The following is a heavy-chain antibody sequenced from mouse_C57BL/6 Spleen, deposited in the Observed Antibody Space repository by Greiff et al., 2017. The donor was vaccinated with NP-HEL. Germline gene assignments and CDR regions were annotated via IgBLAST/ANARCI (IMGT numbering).Heavy chain of an antibody. V-gene: IGHV3-6*01. CDR1: GYSITSGYY. Sequence: DVKLQESGPGLVKPSQSLSLPCSVTGYSITSGYYWNWIRQFPGNKLEWMGYISYDGSNNYNPSLKNRISITRDTSKNQFFLKLNSVTTEDTATYYCARDGIYDGYYYAMDYWGQGTSVTVSS. D-gene: IGHD2-3*01. CDR2: ISYDGSN. J-gene: IGHJ4*01. CDR3: ARDGIYDGYYYAMDY.